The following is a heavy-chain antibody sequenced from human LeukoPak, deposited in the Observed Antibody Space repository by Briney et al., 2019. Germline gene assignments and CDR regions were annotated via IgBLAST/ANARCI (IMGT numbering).Heavy chain of an antibody. CDR3: AREGLIAVAGSVAYFDY. Sequence: SGGSLRLSCAASRFTFSNYWMTWVRQAPGKGLEWVSVIYSGGSTYYADSVKGRFTISRDNSKNTLYLQMNSLRAEDTAVYYCAREGLIAVAGSVAYFDYWGQGTLVTVSS. J-gene: IGHJ4*02. D-gene: IGHD6-19*01. CDR2: IYSGGST. V-gene: IGHV3-53*01. CDR1: RFTFSNYW.